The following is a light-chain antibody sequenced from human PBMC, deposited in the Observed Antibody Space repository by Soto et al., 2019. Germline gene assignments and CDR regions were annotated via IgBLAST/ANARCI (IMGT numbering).Light chain of an antibody. J-gene: IGKJ2*01. CDR2: KAS. Sequence: DIPMTQSPSTLSASVGDRVTITCRASQSISSWLAWYQQKPGKAPKLLIYKASSLERGVPSRFSGSGSGTEFTLTISSLQPDDFATYYCQQYNDYSPPYTFGQGTKLEIK. V-gene: IGKV1-5*03. CDR1: QSISSW. CDR3: QQYNDYSPPYT.